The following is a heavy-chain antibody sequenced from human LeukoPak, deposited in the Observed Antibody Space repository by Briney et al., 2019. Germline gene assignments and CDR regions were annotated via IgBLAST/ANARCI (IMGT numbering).Heavy chain of an antibody. J-gene: IGHJ4*02. V-gene: IGHV3-7*01. CDR3: ARVGAMVLTYYFDY. Sequence: GGSLRLSCAATGFTFSSYSMSWVRQAPGKGLEWVANIKQDGSEKYYVDSVKGRFTISRDNAKNSLYLQMNSLRAEDTAVYYCARVGAMVLTYYFDYWGQGTLVTVSS. CDR2: IKQDGSEK. D-gene: IGHD5-18*01. CDR1: GFTFSSYS.